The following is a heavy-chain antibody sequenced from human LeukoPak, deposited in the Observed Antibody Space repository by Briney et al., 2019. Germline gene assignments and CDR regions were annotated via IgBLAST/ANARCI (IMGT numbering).Heavy chain of an antibody. CDR2: IYYSGGT. CDR1: GGSISSSSYY. V-gene: IGHV4-39*01. D-gene: IGHD3-22*01. J-gene: IGHJ3*02. Sequence: SETLSLTCTVSGGSISSSSYYWGWIRQPPGKGLEWIGSIYYSGGTYYNPALKSRVTISVDTSKIQFSLKLSSVTAADTAVYYCARHLARGYYYDSSGYLDAFDIWGQGTMVTVSS. CDR3: ARHLARGYYYDSSGYLDAFDI.